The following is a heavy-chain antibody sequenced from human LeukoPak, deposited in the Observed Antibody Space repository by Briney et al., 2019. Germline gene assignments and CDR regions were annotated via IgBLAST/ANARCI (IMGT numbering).Heavy chain of an antibody. V-gene: IGHV3-23*01. CDR2: ISGSGGST. J-gene: IGHJ4*02. CDR3: AKDQTPYGSGSYSPIDY. CDR1: GFTFSSYA. Sequence: PGVSLRLSCAASGFTFSSYAMNWVRQAPGKGLEWVSGISGSGGSTYYADSVKGRLTISRDNSKNTLYLQVNSLRAEDTALYYCAKDQTPYGSGSYSPIDYWGQGTLVTVSS. D-gene: IGHD3-10*01.